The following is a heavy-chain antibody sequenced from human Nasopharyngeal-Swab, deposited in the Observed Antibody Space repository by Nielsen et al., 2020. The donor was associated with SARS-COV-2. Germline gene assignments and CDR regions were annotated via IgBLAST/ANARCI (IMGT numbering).Heavy chain of an antibody. V-gene: IGHV4-34*01. J-gene: IGHJ4*02. CDR1: GGSFSGYY. CDR2: INHSRST. D-gene: IGHD2/OR15-2a*01. Sequence: SETLSLTCAVYGGSFSGYYWSWIRQPPGKGLEWIGEINHSRSTNYNPSLKSRVTISVDTSKNQFSLKLSSVTAADTAVYYCARGPTYRLWGQGTLVTVSS. CDR3: ARGPTYRL.